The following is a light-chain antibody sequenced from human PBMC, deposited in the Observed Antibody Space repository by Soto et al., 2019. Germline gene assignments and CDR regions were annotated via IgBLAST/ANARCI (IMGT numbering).Light chain of an antibody. Sequence: EKVMTQSPAALSVSPGERATLSCRASQSVNSNLAWYQQKAGQAPRLLLYGASTRATGIPARFSGSASGTEFTLTIISRQSEDSAVYYCHQYNDWPLTFGGGTKVEIK. CDR2: GAS. J-gene: IGKJ4*01. CDR1: QSVNSN. V-gene: IGKV3-15*01. CDR3: HQYNDWPLT.